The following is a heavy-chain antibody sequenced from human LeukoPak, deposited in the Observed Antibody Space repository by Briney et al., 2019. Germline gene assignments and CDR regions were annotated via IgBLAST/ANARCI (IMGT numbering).Heavy chain of an antibody. D-gene: IGHD2-2*01. CDR3: ARDHQLQNGNWFDP. J-gene: IGHJ5*02. CDR2: ISGNSGST. Sequence: PGGSLRLSCAASGFTFSSYSMSWVRQAPGKGLEWVSAISGNSGSTYYADSVRGRFSVSRDNSKNTLYLQMNSLRPEDTAVYYCARDHQLQNGNWFDPWGRGTLVTVSS. V-gene: IGHV3-23*01. CDR1: GFTFSSYS.